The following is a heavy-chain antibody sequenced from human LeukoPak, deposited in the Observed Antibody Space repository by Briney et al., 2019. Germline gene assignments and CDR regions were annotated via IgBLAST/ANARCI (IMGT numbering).Heavy chain of an antibody. J-gene: IGHJ4*02. V-gene: IGHV3-23*01. CDR2: ISDNGGRT. D-gene: IGHD3-22*01. Sequence: PGGSLRLPCAASGFTFSGYAMSWVRQAPGKGLEWVSTISDNGGRTYYADSVRGRFTISRDNSKNTLFLQMNSLRAEDSAVYYCATDREGDPSAYYLVGGQGTLITVSS. CDR1: GFTFSGYA. CDR3: ATDREGDPSAYYLV.